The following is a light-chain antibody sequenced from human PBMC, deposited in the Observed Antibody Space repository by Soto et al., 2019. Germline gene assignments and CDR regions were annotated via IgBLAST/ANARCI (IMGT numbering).Light chain of an antibody. V-gene: IGLV2-23*01. CDR2: EGN. Sequence: QSALTQPASVSGSPGQSITISCTGTSSAVGGYDLVSWYQQHPGKAPKLIIYEGNKRPSGVSHRFSGSWSGNTASLTLSGLQAEDEAEYFCCSYAGSDTLYVFGTGTKLTVL. CDR3: CSYAGSDTLYV. CDR1: SSAVGGYDL. J-gene: IGLJ1*01.